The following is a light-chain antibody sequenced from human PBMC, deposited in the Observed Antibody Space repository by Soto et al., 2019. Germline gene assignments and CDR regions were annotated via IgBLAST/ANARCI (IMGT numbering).Light chain of an antibody. J-gene: IGKJ2*01. CDR2: GAS. Sequence: IVMTQSPATLSASPGERATLSCRASHSVSTNLAWYQQRPGQAPRLLIYGASTRAPGIPAGFSGSGSGTEFTLTISSLQSEDFALYFCQHYDTWPYTFGQGTKVDIK. CDR1: HSVSTN. V-gene: IGKV3-15*01. CDR3: QHYDTWPYT.